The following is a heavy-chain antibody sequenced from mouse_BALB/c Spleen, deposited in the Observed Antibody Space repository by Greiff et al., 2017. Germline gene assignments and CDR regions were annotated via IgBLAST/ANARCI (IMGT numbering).Heavy chain of an antibody. J-gene: IGHJ3*01. CDR2: ILPGSGST. Sequence: QVQLQQSGAELMKPGASVKISCKATGYTFSSYWIEWVKQRPGHGLEWIGEILPGSGSTNYNEKFKGKATFTADTSSNTAYMQLSSLTSEDSAVYYCARSGTTRGFAYWGQGTLVTVSA. CDR1: GYTFSSYW. V-gene: IGHV1-9*01. D-gene: IGHD1-1*01. CDR3: ARSGTTRGFAY.